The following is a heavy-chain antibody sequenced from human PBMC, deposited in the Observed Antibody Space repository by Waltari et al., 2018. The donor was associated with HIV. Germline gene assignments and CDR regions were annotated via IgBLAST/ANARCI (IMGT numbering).Heavy chain of an antibody. Sequence: QITLKESGPTLVKPTQTLTLTCPFSGFSLSTSGVGVGWIRQPPGKALEWLALIYWDDDKRYSPSLKSRLTITKDTSKNQVVLTMTNMDPVDTATYYCAHQYSSSPESHDAFDIWGQGTMVTVSS. CDR1: GFSLSTSGVG. CDR3: AHQYSSSPESHDAFDI. D-gene: IGHD6-13*01. CDR2: IYWDDDK. V-gene: IGHV2-5*02. J-gene: IGHJ3*02.